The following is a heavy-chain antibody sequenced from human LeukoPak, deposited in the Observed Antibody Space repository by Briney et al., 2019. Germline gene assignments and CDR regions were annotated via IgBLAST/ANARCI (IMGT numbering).Heavy chain of an antibody. CDR2: IYYSGST. D-gene: IGHD2-15*01. J-gene: IGHJ4*02. Sequence: SETLSLTCTVSGGSISSSNLYWAWIRQPPGKGLEWIGYIYYSGSTNYNPSLKSRVTISVDTSKNQFSLKLSSVTAADTAVYYCARVNLGYCSGGSCYPAFDYWGQGTLVTVSS. CDR3: ARVNLGYCSGGSCYPAFDY. V-gene: IGHV4-61*05. CDR1: GGSISSSNLY.